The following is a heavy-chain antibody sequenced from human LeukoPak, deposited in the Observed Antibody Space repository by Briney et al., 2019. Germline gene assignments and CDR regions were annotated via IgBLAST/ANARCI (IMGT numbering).Heavy chain of an antibody. V-gene: IGHV3-30*18. J-gene: IGHJ4*02. Sequence: PGGSLRLSCAASGFTFSTFCMHWVRQAPGKGLDWVAVTSYDGRNKYYADSMKGRFTISRDNAKNTLYLQMNSLRVEDTAVYYCAKQMVRGVITTEFDYWGQGTLITVSS. CDR3: AKQMVRGVITTEFDY. CDR1: GFTFSTFC. CDR2: TSYDGRNK. D-gene: IGHD3-10*01.